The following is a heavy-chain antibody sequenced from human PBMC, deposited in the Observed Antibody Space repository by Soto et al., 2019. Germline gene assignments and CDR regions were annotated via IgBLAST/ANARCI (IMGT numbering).Heavy chain of an antibody. CDR1: GFTITSSA. Sequence: PGGSLRLSCAASGFTITSSAMSWVRQAPGEGLEWVSTTGISGRTTYYADSVKGRFTVSRDDSKNTLDLQMSSLRAEDTAVYYCATVHNTSRSFDYWGQGTPVTVSS. V-gene: IGHV3-23*01. CDR3: ATVHNTSRSFDY. J-gene: IGHJ4*02. D-gene: IGHD1-20*01. CDR2: TGISGRTT.